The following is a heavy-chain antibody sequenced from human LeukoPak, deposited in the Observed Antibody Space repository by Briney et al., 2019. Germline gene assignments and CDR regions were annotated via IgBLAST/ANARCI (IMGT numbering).Heavy chain of an antibody. Sequence: GGSLRLSCAASGFTFSSYDMHWVRQATGKGLEWVSAIGTAGDTYYPGSVKGRFTISRENAKNSLYLQMNSLRAEDTALYYCAKDIAYCGGDCYIGNGMDVWGQGTTVTVSS. D-gene: IGHD2-21*02. CDR2: IGTAGDT. V-gene: IGHV3-13*01. CDR3: AKDIAYCGGDCYIGNGMDV. J-gene: IGHJ6*02. CDR1: GFTFSSYD.